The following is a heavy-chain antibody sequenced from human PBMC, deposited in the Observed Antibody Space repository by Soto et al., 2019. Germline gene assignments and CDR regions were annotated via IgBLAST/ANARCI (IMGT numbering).Heavy chain of an antibody. CDR3: VRDLVTTIGDFDY. V-gene: IGHV1-2*02. D-gene: IGHD5-12*01. CDR2: INPNSGAT. Sequence: ASVKVSCKPSGYTFTGYYIHWVRQAPEQGLEWVGWINPNSGATNYAQKFQGRVTMTSDTSMSTAYVELARLRSDDTAVYYCVRDLVTTIGDFDYWGQGTLVTVSS. J-gene: IGHJ4*02. CDR1: GYTFTGYY.